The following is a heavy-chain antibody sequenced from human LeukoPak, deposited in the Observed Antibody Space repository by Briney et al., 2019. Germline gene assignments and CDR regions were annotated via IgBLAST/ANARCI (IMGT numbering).Heavy chain of an antibody. Sequence: GGSLRLSCAASGFSFSSYALSWVRQAPGKGLEWVSGISENGGTTFYADSVKGRFTITRDNSKNTLYVQMNSLRGEDTAVYYCARVSYSSSWYGLPDYWGQGTLVTVSS. CDR3: ARVSYSSSWYGLPDY. D-gene: IGHD6-13*01. V-gene: IGHV3-23*01. J-gene: IGHJ4*02. CDR2: ISENGGTT. CDR1: GFSFSSYA.